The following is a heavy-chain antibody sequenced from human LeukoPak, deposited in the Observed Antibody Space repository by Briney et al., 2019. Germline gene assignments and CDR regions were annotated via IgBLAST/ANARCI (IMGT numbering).Heavy chain of an antibody. CDR3: TRGRGSDY. V-gene: IGHV3-74*01. D-gene: IGHD3-10*01. CDR2: INSDGSNT. CDR1: GFTFSSYW. J-gene: IGHJ4*02. Sequence: PGGSLRLSCATSGFTFSSYWMQWVRQAPGKGLVLVSRINSDGSNTDYAASVKGRFTISRDNAKNTLYLQMNSLRAEDTAVYYCTRGRGSDYWGQGTLVTVSS.